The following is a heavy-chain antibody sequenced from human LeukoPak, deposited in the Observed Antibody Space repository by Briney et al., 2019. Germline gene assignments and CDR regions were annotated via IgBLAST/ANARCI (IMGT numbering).Heavy chain of an antibody. CDR3: ARLRTNHYYMDV. CDR1: GDSISSTSYY. Sequence: SETLSLTCTVSGDSISSTSYYWGWIRQPQGKGLEWIGNIYYSGSTYYNPSLKSRVTISVDTSKNLFSLRVTSVTDADTAVYYCARLRTNHYYMDVWGTGTTVTVSS. V-gene: IGHV4-39*02. J-gene: IGHJ6*03. CDR2: IYYSGST.